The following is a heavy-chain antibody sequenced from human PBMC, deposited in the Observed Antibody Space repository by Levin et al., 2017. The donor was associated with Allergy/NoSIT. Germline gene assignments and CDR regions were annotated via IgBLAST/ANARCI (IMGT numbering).Heavy chain of an antibody. J-gene: IGHJ4*02. V-gene: IGHV4-30-2*01. Sequence: SLIFITYYNPSLKSRVPISVDRSQNQFSLNLSSVTAAATAVYYCARVAGYSYGYYFDYWGQGTLVTVSS. CDR2: SLIFIT. D-gene: IGHD5-18*01. CDR3: ARVAGYSYGYYFDY.